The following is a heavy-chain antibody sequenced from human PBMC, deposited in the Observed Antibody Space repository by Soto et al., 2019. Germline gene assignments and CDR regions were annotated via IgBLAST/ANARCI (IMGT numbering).Heavy chain of an antibody. CDR3: ARQGDYDSSGYYPSYYYYGMDV. CDR1: GGSISSYY. J-gene: IGHJ6*02. Sequence: QVQLQESGPGLVKPSETLSLTCTVSGGSISSYYWCWIRQPPGKGLERIGYIYYSGSTNYNPSLKSRLTISVDTSKNQFSLKLSSVTAADTAVYYCARQGDYDSSGYYPSYYYYGMDVWGQGTTVTVSS. D-gene: IGHD3-22*01. CDR2: IYYSGST. V-gene: IGHV4-59*01.